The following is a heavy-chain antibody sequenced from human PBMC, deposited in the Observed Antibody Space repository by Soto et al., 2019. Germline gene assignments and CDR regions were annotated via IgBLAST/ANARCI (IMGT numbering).Heavy chain of an antibody. Sequence: QVQLQESGPGLVKPSQTLSLTCTVSGGSISSGGYYWSWIRQHPGQGLEVIGYIYYSGSTSDNPSLKSRVTISLDTSKNPLSLKLSSVTAADPAGYYWARVFCGSNCYPNYWGQGTLVTVSS. D-gene: IGHD2-21*02. CDR1: GGSISSGGYY. V-gene: IGHV4-31*03. J-gene: IGHJ4*02. CDR3: ARVFCGSNCYPNY. CDR2: IYYSGST.